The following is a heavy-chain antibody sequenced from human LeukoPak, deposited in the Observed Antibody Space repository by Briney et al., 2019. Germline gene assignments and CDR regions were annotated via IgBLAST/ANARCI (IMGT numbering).Heavy chain of an antibody. Sequence: ASVKVSCKASGYTFTNYGIRWVRQAPGQGLEWMGWISAYNGNTNYAQKLQGRVTMTTDTSTSTAYMELRSLRSDDTAVYYCARKPFFWSGYADAFDIWGQGTMVTVSS. J-gene: IGHJ3*02. D-gene: IGHD3-3*01. CDR2: ISAYNGNT. CDR3: ARKPFFWSGYADAFDI. CDR1: GYTFTNYG. V-gene: IGHV1-18*01.